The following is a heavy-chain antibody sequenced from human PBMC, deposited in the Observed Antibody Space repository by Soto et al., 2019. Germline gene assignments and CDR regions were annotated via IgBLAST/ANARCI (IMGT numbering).Heavy chain of an antibody. CDR1: GFSFSSYA. CDR2: ISGSGAGT. Sequence: EVQLLESGEDLVQPGGSLRLSCAASGFSFSSYAMTWVRKAPGKGLEWVSVISGSGAGTYYADSVKGRFTISRDNSKNTLFLQMNSLRAEDTAVYYCAKSAGSGSYQRYFDLWGRGTRVTVSS. D-gene: IGHD3-10*01. CDR3: AKSAGSGSYQRYFDL. V-gene: IGHV3-23*01. J-gene: IGHJ2*01.